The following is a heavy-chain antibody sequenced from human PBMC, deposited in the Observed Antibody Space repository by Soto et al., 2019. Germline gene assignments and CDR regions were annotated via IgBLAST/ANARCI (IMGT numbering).Heavy chain of an antibody. CDR2: IYYSGST. CDR3: AGGGGSPDY. V-gene: IGHV4-59*01. D-gene: IGHD2-15*01. Sequence: SETLSLTCTVSGGSISSYYWIWIRQPPGKGLEWIGYIYYSGSTNYNPSLKSRVTISVDTSKNQFSLKLSSVTAADTAVYCCAGGGGSPDYWGQGTLVTVSS. CDR1: GGSISSYY. J-gene: IGHJ4*02.